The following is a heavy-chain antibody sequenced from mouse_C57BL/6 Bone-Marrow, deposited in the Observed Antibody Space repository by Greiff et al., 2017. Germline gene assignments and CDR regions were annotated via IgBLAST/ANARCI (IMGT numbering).Heavy chain of an antibody. D-gene: IGHD4-1*01. Sequence: EVQLQQSGPELVKPGASVKMSCKASGYTFTDYNMHWVKQSHGKSLEWIGYINPNNGGTSYNQKFKGKATLTVNKPSSTAYMEHRSLTAEDSAVYYCARRALTAFDYWGQGTTLTVSS. V-gene: IGHV1-22*01. CDR3: ARRALTAFDY. CDR1: GYTFTDYN. J-gene: IGHJ2*01. CDR2: INPNNGGT.